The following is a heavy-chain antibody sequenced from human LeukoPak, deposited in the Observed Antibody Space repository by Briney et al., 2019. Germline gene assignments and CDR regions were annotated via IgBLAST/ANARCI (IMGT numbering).Heavy chain of an antibody. CDR3: AKDHLGITMVRGVPDY. CDR1: GFSFSTYA. CDR2: ISGSGGST. J-gene: IGHJ4*02. Sequence: GGSLRLSCAASGFSFSTYAMSWVRQAPGKGLEWVSAISGSGGSTYYADSVKGRFTISRDNSKNTLYLQMNSLRAEDTAVYYCAKDHLGITMVRGVPDYWGQGTLVTVSS. D-gene: IGHD3-10*01. V-gene: IGHV3-23*01.